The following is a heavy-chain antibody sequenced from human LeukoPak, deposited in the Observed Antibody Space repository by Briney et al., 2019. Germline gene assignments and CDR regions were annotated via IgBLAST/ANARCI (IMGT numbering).Heavy chain of an antibody. CDR3: AKDALSGTTSGYFDL. D-gene: IGHD1-14*01. Sequence: GGSLRLSCAASGFXFSTYAISWVRQAPGKGLDWGSGIGGTGGSTYYADSVKGRITVSRDNYKNTLYLQMNSLRVEDTAVYYCAKDALSGTTSGYFDLWGRGTLVTVSS. CDR1: GFXFSTYA. J-gene: IGHJ2*01. CDR2: IGGTGGST. V-gene: IGHV3-23*01.